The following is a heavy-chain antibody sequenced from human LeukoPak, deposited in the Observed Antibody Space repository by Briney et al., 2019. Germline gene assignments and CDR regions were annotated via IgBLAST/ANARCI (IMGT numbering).Heavy chain of an antibody. D-gene: IGHD6-19*01. Sequence: PSETLSLTCSVSGGSITSSGYYWDWIRQPPGKGLEWIGCIYYTGSTNYNPSLKSRVTISVGTSKNQFSLTLSSVTAADTAVYYCATGRAYSSVDYWGQGTLVTVSS. CDR2: IYYTGST. CDR3: ATGRAYSSVDY. V-gene: IGHV4-61*05. CDR1: GGSITSSGYY. J-gene: IGHJ4*02.